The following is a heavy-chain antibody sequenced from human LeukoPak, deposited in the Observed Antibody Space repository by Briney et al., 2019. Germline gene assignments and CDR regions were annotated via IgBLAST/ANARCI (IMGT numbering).Heavy chain of an antibody. CDR3: APRGGDFDY. J-gene: IGHJ4*02. D-gene: IGHD3-16*01. CDR2: MNPNSGNT. CDR1: GYTFTSNY. V-gene: IGHV1-8*02. Sequence: ASVKVSCKASGYTFTSNYIHWARQATGQGLEWMGWMNPNSGNTGYAQKFQGRVTMTRNTSISTAYMELSSLRSEDTAVYYCAPRGGDFDYWGQGTLVTVSS.